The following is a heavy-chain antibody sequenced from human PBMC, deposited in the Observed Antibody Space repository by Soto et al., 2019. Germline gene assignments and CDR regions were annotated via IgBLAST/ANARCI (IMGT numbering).Heavy chain of an antibody. Sequence: QVQLVESGGGVVQPGTSLRLSCAASGFLFRNYAMHWVRQSPAKGLEWLAVISFDGANIFYAGAAKGRFTISRDNSKQTLYLPLDSLRPEDTGVYFCARDPYGGYIFDSWGQGTQVTLSS. CDR1: GFLFRNYA. CDR2: ISFDGANI. CDR3: ARDPYGGYIFDS. V-gene: IGHV3-30-3*01. J-gene: IGHJ4*02. D-gene: IGHD5-12*01.